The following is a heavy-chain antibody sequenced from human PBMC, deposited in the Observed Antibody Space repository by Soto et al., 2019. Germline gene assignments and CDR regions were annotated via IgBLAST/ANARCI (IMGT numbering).Heavy chain of an antibody. D-gene: IGHD2-2*02. CDR3: ARLVEGYCSSTSCYRWFDA. V-gene: IGHV4-39*01. CDR2: IYYSGST. Sequence: ETLTLTCTVSGGSFSSSSYYWGGIRQGPGKGREWTGSIYYSGSTYYNPSLKSRVTISADTSKNQFSLKLRYVTAADTAVYYCARLVEGYCSSTSCYRWFDAWGQGTLVTVSS. CDR1: GGSFSSSSYY. J-gene: IGHJ5*02.